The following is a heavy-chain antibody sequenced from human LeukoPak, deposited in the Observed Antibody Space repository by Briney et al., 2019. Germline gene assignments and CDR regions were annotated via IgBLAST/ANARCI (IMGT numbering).Heavy chain of an antibody. CDR3: ARSPRYFDWLHYFLP. CDR2: MNPNSGNT. V-gene: IGHV1-8*01. D-gene: IGHD3-9*01. Sequence: ASVKVSCKAPGYTFISYDINWVRQATGQGLEWMGWMNPNSGNTGYAQKFQGRVTMTRNTSISTAYMELSSLRSEDTAVYYCARSPRYFDWLHYFLPWGQGTLVTVSS. J-gene: IGHJ5*02. CDR1: GYTFISYD.